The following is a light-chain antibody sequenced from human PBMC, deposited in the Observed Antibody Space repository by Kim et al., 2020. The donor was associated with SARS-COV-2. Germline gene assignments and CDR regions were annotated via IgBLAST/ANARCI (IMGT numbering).Light chain of an antibody. CDR1: RSNLGAGYD. J-gene: IGLJ3*02. CDR3: QSYDSGMSSTWV. CDR2: GNS. V-gene: IGLV1-40*01. Sequence: VTISCTGSRSNLGAGYDVHWYQQFPGTSPKLLIYGNSNRPSGVPDRFSGSKSGTSASLAITGLQADDEAVYYCQSYDSGMSSTWVFGGGTQLTVL.